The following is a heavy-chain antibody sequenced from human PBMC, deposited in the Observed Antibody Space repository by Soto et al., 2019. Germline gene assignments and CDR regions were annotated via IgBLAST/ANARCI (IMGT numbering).Heavy chain of an antibody. D-gene: IGHD3-10*01. CDR1: GGTFSSYA. CDR2: IIPIFGTA. Sequence: ASVKVSCKASGGTFSSYAISWVRQAPGQGLEWMGGIIPIFGTANYAQKFQGRVTITADESTSTAYMELSSLRSEDTAVYYCAVGGAYGSGSFHYYYYYGMDVWGQGTTVTVSS. V-gene: IGHV1-69*13. CDR3: AVGGAYGSGSFHYYYYYGMDV. J-gene: IGHJ6*02.